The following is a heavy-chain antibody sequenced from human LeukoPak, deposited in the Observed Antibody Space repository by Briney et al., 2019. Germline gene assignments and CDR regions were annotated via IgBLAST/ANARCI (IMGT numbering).Heavy chain of an antibody. J-gene: IGHJ4*02. V-gene: IGHV3-30*01. CDR2: ISYDGSNE. Sequence: PGGSLRLSCAASGFTFSSYAMHWVRQAPGKGLEWVAVISYDGSNEYYADSMKGRFTISRDNSKNTLFLQMNSLRAEDTAVYYCAKEDYFGSGSYPGYWGQGTLVTVSS. CDR1: GFTFSSYA. CDR3: AKEDYFGSGSYPGY. D-gene: IGHD3-10*01.